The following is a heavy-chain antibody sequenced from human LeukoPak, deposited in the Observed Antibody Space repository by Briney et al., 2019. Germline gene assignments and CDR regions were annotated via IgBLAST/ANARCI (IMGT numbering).Heavy chain of an antibody. D-gene: IGHD1-26*01. CDR3: ARQCGSLCPFDY. J-gene: IGHJ4*02. V-gene: IGHV1-18*01. Sequence: GASVKVSCKASGYTFTKYGIIWARLAPGQGLEWMGWISAGNGNTNYAQKLQGRVTMTTDTPTSTAYMELRSLRSDDTAVYYCARQCGSLCPFDYWGQGTLVTVSS. CDR1: GYTFTKYG. CDR2: ISAGNGNT.